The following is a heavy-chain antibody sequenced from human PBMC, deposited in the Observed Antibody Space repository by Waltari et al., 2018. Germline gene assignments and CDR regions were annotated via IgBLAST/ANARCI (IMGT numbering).Heavy chain of an antibody. J-gene: IGHJ5*02. CDR2: MNPNRGNT. Sequence: QVQLVQSGAEVKKPGASVKVSCEASGYTFTSFDINWVRQATGQGLERMGWMNPNRGNTGYAQKFQGRVTMTRNTSINTAYMELSSLRSEDTAVYYCARVNMATRPYYFDPWGQGTLVAVSS. V-gene: IGHV1-8*01. D-gene: IGHD6-6*01. CDR3: ARVNMATRPYYFDP. CDR1: GYTFTSFD.